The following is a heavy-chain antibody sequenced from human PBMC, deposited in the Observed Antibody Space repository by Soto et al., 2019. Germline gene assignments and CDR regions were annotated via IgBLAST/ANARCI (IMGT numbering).Heavy chain of an antibody. D-gene: IGHD2-15*01. V-gene: IGHV4-59*01. CDR3: ARGVVGYGVDV. CDR2: IYYSGST. Sequence: SETLSLTCTVSGGSISSYYWSWIRQPPGKGLEWIGYIYYSGSTNYNPSLKSRVTISVDTSKNQFSLKLSSVTAADTAVYYCARGVVGYGVDVWGQGTTVTVSS. J-gene: IGHJ6*02. CDR1: GGSISSYY.